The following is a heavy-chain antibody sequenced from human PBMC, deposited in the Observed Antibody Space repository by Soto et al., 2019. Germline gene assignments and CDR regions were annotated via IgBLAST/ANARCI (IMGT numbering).Heavy chain of an antibody. J-gene: IGHJ5*02. Sequence: PSETLSLTCSVSGGSISYNSYYWGWMRQPPGKGLEWVGGIFYTGTTYYSPSLKDRVTISVDTSKNSFSVNLTSVTAADKAVYFCARLVVVAPVANAWGQGTLVTVSS. CDR1: GGSISYNSYY. V-gene: IGHV4-39*02. CDR2: IFYTGTT. CDR3: ARLVVVAPVANA. D-gene: IGHD2-2*01.